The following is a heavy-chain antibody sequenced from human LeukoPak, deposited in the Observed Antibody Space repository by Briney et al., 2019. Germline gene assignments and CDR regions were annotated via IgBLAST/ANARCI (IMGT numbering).Heavy chain of an antibody. CDR1: GGSFSDYD. D-gene: IGHD1-1*01. J-gene: IGHJ4*02. Sequence: SETLSLTCAVYGGSFSDYDWSWIRQAPGKGLQWIGEINQSGTTNCDPSLKSRVSMSIDTSKSQFSLSLRSVTAADTAVYFCARYVPVKTGPTRASFDYWGQGTLVTVSS. CDR3: ARYVPVKTGPTRASFDY. V-gene: IGHV4-34*01. CDR2: INQSGTT.